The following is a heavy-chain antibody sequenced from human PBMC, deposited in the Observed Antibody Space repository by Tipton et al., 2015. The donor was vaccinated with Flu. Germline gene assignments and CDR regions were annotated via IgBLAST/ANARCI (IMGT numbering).Heavy chain of an antibody. D-gene: IGHD3-22*01. J-gene: IGHJ4*02. CDR3: ARVGSDYYDSSGYLDY. CDR2: IYYSGST. CDR1: GGSISSGGYY. Sequence: TLSLTCTVSGGSISSGGYYWSWIRQHPGKGLEWIGYIYYSGSTYYNPSLKSRVTISVDTSKNQFSLKLSSVTAADTAVYYCARVGSDYYDSSGYLDYWGQGTLVTVSS. V-gene: IGHV4-31*03.